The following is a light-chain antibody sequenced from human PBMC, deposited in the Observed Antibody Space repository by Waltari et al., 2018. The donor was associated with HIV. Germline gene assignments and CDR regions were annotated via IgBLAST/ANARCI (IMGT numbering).Light chain of an antibody. Sequence: QSALTQPASVSGSPELSITISCTVTSSDVGGYKYVSWYQQYPGKAPKLILYDVTNRPSVVSNRFSGSKSGNTASLTISGLQAEDEADYYCCSYTSSITGRVFGTGTKVTVL. CDR3: CSYTSSITGRV. CDR2: DVT. J-gene: IGLJ1*01. V-gene: IGLV2-14*03. CDR1: SSDVGGYKY.